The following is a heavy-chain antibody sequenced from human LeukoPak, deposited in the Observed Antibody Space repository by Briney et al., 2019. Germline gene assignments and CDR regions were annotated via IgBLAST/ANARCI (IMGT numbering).Heavy chain of an antibody. J-gene: IGHJ4*02. CDR3: ARGTTTFDY. Sequence: PGGSLRLSCAASGFTFSSYEMNWVRQAPGKGLEWVSYISSSGSTIYYTDSEKGRFTISRDNAKNSLYLQMSSLRAEDTAAYYCARGTTTFDYWGQGTLVTVSS. D-gene: IGHD2-2*01. CDR2: ISSSGSTI. V-gene: IGHV3-48*03. CDR1: GFTFSSYE.